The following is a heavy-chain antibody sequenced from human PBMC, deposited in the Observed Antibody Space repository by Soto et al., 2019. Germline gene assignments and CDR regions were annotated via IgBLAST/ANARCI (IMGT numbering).Heavy chain of an antibody. D-gene: IGHD4-4*01. Sequence: SETLSLTCAVSGASISSGGHSWSWIRQPPGKGLEWIGYIYHSGSTYYNPSLKSRVTISVDRSKNQFSLKLSSVTAADTAVYYCARGDDDSYYHYWYFDFWGRGTLVTVSS. J-gene: IGHJ2*01. V-gene: IGHV4-30-2*01. CDR2: IYHSGST. CDR1: GASISSGGHS. CDR3: ARGDDDSYYHYWYFDF.